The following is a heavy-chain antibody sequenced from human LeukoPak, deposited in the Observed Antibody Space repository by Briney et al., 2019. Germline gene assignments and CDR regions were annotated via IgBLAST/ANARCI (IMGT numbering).Heavy chain of an antibody. CDR2: INPNSGGT. Sequence: ASVKVSCKASGYTFTGYYMHWVRQAPGQGLEWMGRINPNSGGTNFAQKFQGRVTMTRDTSISTAYMELSRLRSDDTAVYYCAREPATMVRGVLLGRFDPWGQGTLVTVSS. V-gene: IGHV1-2*06. D-gene: IGHD3-10*01. J-gene: IGHJ5*02. CDR3: AREPATMVRGVLLGRFDP. CDR1: GYTFTGYY.